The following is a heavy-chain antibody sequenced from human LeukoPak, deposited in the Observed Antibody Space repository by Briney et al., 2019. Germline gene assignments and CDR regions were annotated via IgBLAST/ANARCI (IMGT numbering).Heavy chain of an antibody. CDR2: IYASGST. J-gene: IGHJ4*02. CDR3: ARGYDFWSGYFLDY. CDR1: GGSISSYY. V-gene: IGHV4-4*07. D-gene: IGHD3-3*01. Sequence: SETLSLTCTVSGGSISSYYWSWIRQPAGKGLEWIGRIYASGSTNYSPSLKSRVAISVDTSKNQFSLKLSSVTAADTAVYYCARGYDFWSGYFLDYWGQGTLVTVSS.